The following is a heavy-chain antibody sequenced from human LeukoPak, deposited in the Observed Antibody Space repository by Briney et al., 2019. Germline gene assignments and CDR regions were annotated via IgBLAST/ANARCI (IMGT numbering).Heavy chain of an antibody. CDR3: AMSYGDYPELDY. Sequence: SETLSLTCAVYGGSFSGYYWSWIRQSPGKGLEWIGEINHSGSTNYNPSLKSRVTISVDTSKNQFSLKLSSVTAADTAVYYCAMSYGDYPELDYWGQGTLVTVSS. CDR1: GGSFSGYY. V-gene: IGHV4-34*01. D-gene: IGHD4-17*01. CDR2: INHSGST. J-gene: IGHJ4*02.